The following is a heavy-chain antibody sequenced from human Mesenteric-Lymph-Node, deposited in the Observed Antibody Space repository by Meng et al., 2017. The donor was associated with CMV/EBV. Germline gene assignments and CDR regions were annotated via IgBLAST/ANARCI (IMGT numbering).Heavy chain of an antibody. CDR3: AKGTGWPNWFDP. CDR1: GFTFSDFA. D-gene: IGHD6-19*01. J-gene: IGHJ5*02. Sequence: GGPLRLSCAASGFTFSDFAVIWVRQAPGRGLQWVSVTYSGTSGTYYADSVKGRFTISRDSSKNTIYLQMNSLRAEDTAVYYCAKGTGWPNWFDPWGQGTLVTVSS. CDR2: TYSGTSGT. V-gene: IGHV3-23*03.